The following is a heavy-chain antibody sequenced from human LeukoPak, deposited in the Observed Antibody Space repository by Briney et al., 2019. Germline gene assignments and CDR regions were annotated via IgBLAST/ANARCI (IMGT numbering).Heavy chain of an antibody. CDR1: GFTFSSYS. D-gene: IGHD3-16*02. Sequence: GGSLGLSCAASGFTFSSYSMNWVRQAPGKGLEWVSYISSSSTIYYADSVKGRFTISRDNSKNTLYLQMNSLRAEDTAVYYCARVSRLRLGELSHFDYWGQGTLVTVSS. CDR2: ISSSSTI. V-gene: IGHV3-48*01. J-gene: IGHJ4*02. CDR3: ARVSRLRLGELSHFDY.